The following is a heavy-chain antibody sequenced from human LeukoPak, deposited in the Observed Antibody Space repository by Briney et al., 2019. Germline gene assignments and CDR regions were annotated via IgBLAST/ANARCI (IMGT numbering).Heavy chain of an antibody. D-gene: IGHD3-3*01. V-gene: IGHV1-18*01. Sequence: ASVKVSCKASGYTFTSYGISWVRQAPGQGLEWMGWISAYNGNTNYAQKLQGRVTMTTDTPTSTAYMELRSLRSDDTAVYYCARDQDFWSGYYPNWFDPWGQGTLVTVSS. CDR3: ARDQDFWSGYYPNWFDP. CDR2: ISAYNGNT. J-gene: IGHJ5*02. CDR1: GYTFTSYG.